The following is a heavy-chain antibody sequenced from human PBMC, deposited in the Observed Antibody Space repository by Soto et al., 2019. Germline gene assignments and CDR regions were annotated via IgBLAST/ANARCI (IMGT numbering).Heavy chain of an antibody. J-gene: IGHJ3*02. Sequence: GGSLRLSCAASGFTFSSYDMHWVRQATGKGLEWVSDIGTAGDTYYTVSVKGRFTISRENAKNSLYLQMNSLRAGDTAVYYCARSYSSSWDEAFDIWGQGTMVTVSS. CDR2: IGTAGDT. CDR3: ARSYSSSWDEAFDI. D-gene: IGHD6-13*01. V-gene: IGHV3-13*01. CDR1: GFTFSSYD.